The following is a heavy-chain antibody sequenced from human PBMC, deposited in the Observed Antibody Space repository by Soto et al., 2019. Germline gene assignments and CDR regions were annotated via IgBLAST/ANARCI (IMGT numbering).Heavy chain of an antibody. CDR2: ISYDGSNK. V-gene: IGHV3-30*18. Sequence: QVQLVESGGGVVQPGRSLRLSCAASGFTFSSYGMHWVRQAPGKGLEWVAVISYDGSNKYYADSVKGRFTISRDNSKNTLYLQMNSLRAEDTAVYYCAKGGGKSESYSAYWGQGTLVTVSS. D-gene: IGHD1-26*01. J-gene: IGHJ4*02. CDR1: GFTFSSYG. CDR3: AKGGGKSESYSAY.